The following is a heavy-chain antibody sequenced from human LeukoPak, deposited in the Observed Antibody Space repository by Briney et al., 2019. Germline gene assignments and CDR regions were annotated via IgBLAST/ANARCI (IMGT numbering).Heavy chain of an antibody. CDR2: IKQDGSEK. CDR1: GFTFSSYW. CDR3: ARHPALSYCSAGVCWFDT. J-gene: IGHJ5*02. Sequence: GGSLRLSCAASGFTFSSYWMSWVRQAPGKGLEWVANIKQDGSEKYYVDSVKGRFTISRDNAKNSLYLQMNSLRAEDTAVYYCARHPALSYCSAGVCWFDTWGQGTLVSVSS. D-gene: IGHD2-15*01. V-gene: IGHV3-7*05.